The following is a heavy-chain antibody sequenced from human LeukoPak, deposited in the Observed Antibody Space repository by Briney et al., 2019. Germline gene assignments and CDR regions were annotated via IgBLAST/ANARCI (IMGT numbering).Heavy chain of an antibody. CDR2: IDWDDDK. J-gene: IGHJ4*02. CDR3: ARVHIAVRDKRGGHFDS. D-gene: IGHD6-6*01. V-gene: IGHV2-70*20. CDR1: GFSLTTTGMS. Sequence: SGPALVNPTQTLTLTCTFSGFSLTTTGMSVSWVRQPPGKALEWLALIDWDDDKYYNTSLKNRVIVSKDTSKNQVVLTLTYMQPADTGTYYCARVHIAVRDKRGGHFDSWGQGTLVTVSS.